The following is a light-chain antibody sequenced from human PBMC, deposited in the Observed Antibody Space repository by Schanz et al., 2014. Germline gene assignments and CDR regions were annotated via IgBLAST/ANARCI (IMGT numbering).Light chain of an antibody. Sequence: IVLTQSPAALSLAPGERATLSCGASQIISNNHLAWYQQKPGLAPRLLIYDVSSRAIGVPDRFSGSGSGTDFTLPISSLEPEDFAVYYCQHYGSPPLTFGPGTTVDIK. CDR3: QHYGSPPLT. CDR1: QIISNNH. V-gene: IGKV3D-20*01. CDR2: DVS. J-gene: IGKJ3*01.